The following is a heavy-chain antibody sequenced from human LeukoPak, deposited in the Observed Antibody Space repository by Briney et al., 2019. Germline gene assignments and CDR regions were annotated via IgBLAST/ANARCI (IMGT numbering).Heavy chain of an antibody. V-gene: IGHV3-21*01. J-gene: IGHJ4*02. CDR3: ASSSGGGRLDY. Sequence: PGGSLRLSCAASGFTFSSYSMNWVRQAPGKGLEWVSSISSSSSYIYYADSVEGRFTISRDNAKNSLYLQMNSLRAEDTAVYYCASSSGGGRLDYWGQGTLVTVSS. CDR2: ISSSSSYI. D-gene: IGHD2-15*01. CDR1: GFTFSSYS.